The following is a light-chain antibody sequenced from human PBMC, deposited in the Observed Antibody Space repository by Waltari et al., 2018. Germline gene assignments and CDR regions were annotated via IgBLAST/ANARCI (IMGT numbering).Light chain of an antibody. CDR2: ANT. J-gene: IGLJ3*02. Sequence: QSVLTQPPSVSGAPGQRVTIHCTGGRSNLGAPSPGPWYQHLPGTAPKLLIYANTNRPSGIPDRFSASLSGVSASLAISGLQPDDEADYYCQSFDNNLRAWVFGGGTKVTVL. CDR1: RSNLGAPSP. CDR3: QSFDNNLRAWV. V-gene: IGLV1-40*01.